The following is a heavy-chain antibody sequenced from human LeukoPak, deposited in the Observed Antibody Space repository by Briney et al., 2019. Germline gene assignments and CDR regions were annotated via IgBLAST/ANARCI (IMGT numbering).Heavy chain of an antibody. CDR2: INNDGSDA. CDR1: GLTLSAYW. Sequence: GGSLRLSCAASGLTLSAYWMYWVRQGPGKGPEWVSFINNDGSDAKYADSVKGRFTVSRDNAENTLYLQMNSLRVEDTAVYYCVRGGFMHAFDIWGQGTKVTVSS. D-gene: IGHD3-16*01. V-gene: IGHV3-74*03. J-gene: IGHJ3*02. CDR3: VRGGFMHAFDI.